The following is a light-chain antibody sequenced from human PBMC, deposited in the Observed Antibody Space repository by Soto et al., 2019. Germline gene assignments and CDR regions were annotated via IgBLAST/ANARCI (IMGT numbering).Light chain of an antibody. Sequence: EIVMTQSPATLSVSPGERATLSCRASQSVSGNLAWYQQKPGQAPRLLIYGASTRATGFPARFSGSGSGTAFTLTIGSLQSADFAVYYCQQYNDWPRTFGQGTKVEIK. J-gene: IGKJ1*01. CDR2: GAS. V-gene: IGKV3-15*01. CDR3: QQYNDWPRT. CDR1: QSVSGN.